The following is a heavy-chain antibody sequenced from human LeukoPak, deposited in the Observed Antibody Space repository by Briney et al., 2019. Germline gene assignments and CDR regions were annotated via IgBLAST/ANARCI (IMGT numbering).Heavy chain of an antibody. D-gene: IGHD6-13*01. V-gene: IGHV3-74*01. CDR3: AKDPPNSNSWYGYFHH. CDR1: GFTFSSSW. Sequence: PGGYLRLSCAASGFTFSSSWMHWVRQAPGKGLVWVSRINSDGSSTTYADSVKGRFTISRDNAKNTLYLQMNSLRAEDTAVYYCAKDPPNSNSWYGYFHHWGQGTLVTVSS. J-gene: IGHJ1*01. CDR2: INSDGSST.